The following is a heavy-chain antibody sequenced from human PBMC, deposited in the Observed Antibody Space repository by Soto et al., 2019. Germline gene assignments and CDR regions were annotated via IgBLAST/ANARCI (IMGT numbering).Heavy chain of an antibody. V-gene: IGHV3-74*01. Sequence: EVQLVESGGGLVQPGGSLRLSCAASGFTFSNYWMHWVRQAPGKGLVWVSRINSDGTRTNYGDSMKGRFTISRDNAENTMYLQMNSLTAEDTAVYYCARGAVGYYYMDVWGKGTTVTVSS. CDR3: ARGAVGYYYMDV. J-gene: IGHJ6*03. CDR2: INSDGTRT. CDR1: GFTFSNYW.